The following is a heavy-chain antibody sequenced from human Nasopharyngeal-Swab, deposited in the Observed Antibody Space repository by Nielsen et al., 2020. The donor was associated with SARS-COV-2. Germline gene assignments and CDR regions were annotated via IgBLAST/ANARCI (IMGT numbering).Heavy chain of an antibody. Sequence: GGSLRLSCAASGFTFSSYGMHWVRQAPGEGLEWVAVIWYDGSNKYYADSVKGRFTISRDNSKNTLYLQMNSLRAEDTAVYYCARDLGVYAILHYMDVWGKGITVTVSS. D-gene: IGHD2-8*02. CDR3: ARDLGVYAILHYMDV. J-gene: IGHJ6*03. CDR2: IWYDGSNK. V-gene: IGHV3-33*01. CDR1: GFTFSSYG.